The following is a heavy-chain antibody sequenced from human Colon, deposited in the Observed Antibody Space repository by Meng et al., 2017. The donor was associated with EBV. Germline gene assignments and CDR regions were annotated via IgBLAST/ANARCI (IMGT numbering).Heavy chain of an antibody. CDR3: ARVAVGISSFDY. V-gene: IGHV4-4*02. CDR2: IYHSGTT. Sequence: QVQLQESGPGLVKPSGTLSLTCAVSGDSISNNWWSWVRQPPGKGLEWIGEIYHSGTTNYNPSLRSRVTISVDKSKNQFSLQLTSVTPEDTAVYYCARVAVGISSFDYWGQGTLVTVSS. J-gene: IGHJ4*02. CDR1: GDSISNNW. D-gene: IGHD1-26*01.